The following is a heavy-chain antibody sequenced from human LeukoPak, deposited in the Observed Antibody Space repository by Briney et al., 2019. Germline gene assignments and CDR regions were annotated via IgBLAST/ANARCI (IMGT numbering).Heavy chain of an antibody. V-gene: IGHV1-18*04. CDR1: GYTFTGYY. J-gene: IGHJ4*02. CDR2: ISAYNGNT. D-gene: IGHD6-19*01. Sequence: ASVKVSCKASGYTFTGYYMHWVRQAPGQGLERMGWISAYNGNTNYAQKLQGRVTMTTDTSTSTAYMELRSLRSDDTAVYYCARAKFDWLEFDYWGQGTLVTVSS. CDR3: ARAKFDWLEFDY.